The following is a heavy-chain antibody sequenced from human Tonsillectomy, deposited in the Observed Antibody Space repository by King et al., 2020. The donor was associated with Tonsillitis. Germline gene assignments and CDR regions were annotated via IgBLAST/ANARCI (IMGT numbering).Heavy chain of an antibody. D-gene: IGHD6-19*01. J-gene: IGHJ6*02. V-gene: IGHV1-3*01. Sequence: QLVQSGAEVKKPGDSVKISCKASGYTFTNYAIHWVRQAPGQGLEWMGWINAGNGDTKYSQKLQGRVTITRDTSASTAYMELSSLRSEDTTIYYCARGSSSASWGLEVWGQGTTVTVSS. CDR2: INAGNGDT. CDR1: GYTFTNYA. CDR3: ARGSSSASWGLEV.